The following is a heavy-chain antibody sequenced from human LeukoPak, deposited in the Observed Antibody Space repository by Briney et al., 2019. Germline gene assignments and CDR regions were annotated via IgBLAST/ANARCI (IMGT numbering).Heavy chain of an antibody. CDR1: GFTFSSYS. CDR3: ARGHCSSTSCYPFYLDY. J-gene: IGHJ4*02. CDR2: ISSSSSYI. Sequence: GGSLRLSCAASGFTFSSYSMNWVRQAPGKGLEWVSSISSSSSYIYYADSVKGRFAISRDNAKDSLYLQMNSLRAEDTAVYYCARGHCSSTSCYPFYLDYWGQGTLVTVSS. D-gene: IGHD2-2*01. V-gene: IGHV3-21*01.